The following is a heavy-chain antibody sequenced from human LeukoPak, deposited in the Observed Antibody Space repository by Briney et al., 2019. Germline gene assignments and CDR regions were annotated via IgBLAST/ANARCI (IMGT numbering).Heavy chain of an antibody. Sequence: GGSLRLSCAASGFTFSNYYMNWVRQAPGKGLEWVANIRQDGSAQFYADSVKGRFTISRDNAKNSLYLQMNSLRDEDTAVYYCARWLYSSGWAIDYWGQGTLVTVSS. V-gene: IGHV3-7*01. CDR1: GFTFSNYY. CDR2: IRQDGSAQ. J-gene: IGHJ4*02. CDR3: ARWLYSSGWAIDY. D-gene: IGHD6-19*01.